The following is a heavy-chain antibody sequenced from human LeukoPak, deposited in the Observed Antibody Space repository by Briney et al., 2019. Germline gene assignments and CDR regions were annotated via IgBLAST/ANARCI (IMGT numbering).Heavy chain of an antibody. V-gene: IGHV4-59*01. D-gene: IGHD5-24*01. J-gene: IGHJ6*03. CDR1: GGSISSYY. Sequence: SETLFLTCTVSGGSISSYYWSWIRQPPGKGLEWIGYIYYSGSTNYNPSLKSRVTISIDTSKNQFSLKLSSVTAADTAVYYCARGATRYYYYYYMDVWGKGTTVTVSS. CDR2: IYYSGST. CDR3: ARGATRYYYYYYMDV.